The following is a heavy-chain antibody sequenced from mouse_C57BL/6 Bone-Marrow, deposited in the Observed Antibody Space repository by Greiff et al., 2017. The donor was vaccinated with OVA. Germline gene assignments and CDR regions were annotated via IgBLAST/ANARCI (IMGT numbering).Heavy chain of an antibody. CDR2: INPSTGGT. CDR3: ARILITTVVASRRYFDV. CDR1: GYSFTGYY. Sequence: VQLQQSGPELVKPGASVKISCKASGYSFTGYYMNWVKQSPEKSLEWIGEINPSTGGTTYNQKFKAKATLTVDKSSSTAYMQLKSLTSEDSAVYDCARILITTVVASRRYFDVWGTGTTVTVSS. J-gene: IGHJ1*03. V-gene: IGHV1-42*01. D-gene: IGHD1-1*01.